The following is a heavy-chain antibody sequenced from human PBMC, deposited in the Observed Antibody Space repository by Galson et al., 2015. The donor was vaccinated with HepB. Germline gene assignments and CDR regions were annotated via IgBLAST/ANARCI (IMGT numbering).Heavy chain of an antibody. CDR3: ATISRTSFDI. D-gene: IGHD1-14*01. CDR1: GFTFSSFW. J-gene: IGHJ3*02. Sequence: SLRLSCAASGFTFSSFWINWVRQAPGKGLEWVANINEDGSKQYYVDSVKGRFSISRDNAKNSVCLQMNSLRAEDTAMYYCATISRTSFDIWGQGTMVTVSS. V-gene: IGHV3-7*03. CDR2: INEDGSKQ.